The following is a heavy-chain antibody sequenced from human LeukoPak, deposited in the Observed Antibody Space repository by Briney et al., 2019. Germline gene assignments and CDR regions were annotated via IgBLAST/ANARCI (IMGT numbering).Heavy chain of an antibody. J-gene: IGHJ4*02. CDR2: ISYDESNK. D-gene: IGHD5-18*01. CDR1: GFSFSSSA. CDR3: AKAAAPWIQLRQFDC. Sequence: GGSLRLSCVASGFSFSSSAMHWVRRAPGKGLEWVAVISYDESNKYNADSVKGRFTISRDNSKNTLYLQMNSLRAEDTAVYYCAKAAAPWIQLRQFDCWGQGTLVTVSS. V-gene: IGHV3-30-3*01.